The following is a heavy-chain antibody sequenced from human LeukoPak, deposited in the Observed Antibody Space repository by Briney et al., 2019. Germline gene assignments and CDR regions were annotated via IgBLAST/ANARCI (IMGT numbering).Heavy chain of an antibody. CDR1: GFTFDDYA. CDR2: ISWDGGGT. D-gene: IGHD2-15*01. Sequence: GGSLRLSCAASGFTFDDYAMHWVRQAPGKGLEWVSLISWDGGGTYYADSVKGRFTISRDNSKNSLYLQMNSLRAEDTALYYCAKDASDGNYYYGMDVWGQGTTVTVSS. CDR3: AKDASDGNYYYGMDV. V-gene: IGHV3-43D*03. J-gene: IGHJ6*02.